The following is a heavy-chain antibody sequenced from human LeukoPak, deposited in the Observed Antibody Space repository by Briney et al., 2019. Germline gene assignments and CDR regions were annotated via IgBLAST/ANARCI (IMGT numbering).Heavy chain of an antibody. CDR2: IYYSGST. CDR1: GDSISSSSYY. Sequence: SETLSLTCTVSGDSISSSSYYWGWIRQPPGKGLEWIGTIYYSGSTYYNPSLKSRVTISVDTSKNQFSLKLSSVTAADTAVYYCARGITIFGVAPRFDPWGQGTLVTVSS. J-gene: IGHJ5*02. V-gene: IGHV4-39*07. CDR3: ARGITIFGVAPRFDP. D-gene: IGHD3-3*01.